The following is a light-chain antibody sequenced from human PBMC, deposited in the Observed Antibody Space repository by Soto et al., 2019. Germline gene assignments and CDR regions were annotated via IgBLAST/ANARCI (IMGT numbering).Light chain of an antibody. Sequence: DIQMTQSPSSLSASLGDRVTITCRASQSISNYLNWYQQKPGKAPKLLIYTASSLQSGVPSRFSGSGSGTDFTLTISSLQPEDFTTYYCQQSYDSPLTFGPGTKVDIK. V-gene: IGKV1-39*01. J-gene: IGKJ3*01. CDR1: QSISNY. CDR3: QQSYDSPLT. CDR2: TAS.